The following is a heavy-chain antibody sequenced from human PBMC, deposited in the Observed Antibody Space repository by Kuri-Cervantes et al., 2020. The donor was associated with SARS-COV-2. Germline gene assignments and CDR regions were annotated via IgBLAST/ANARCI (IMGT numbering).Heavy chain of an antibody. CDR2: ISSSSSTI. J-gene: IGHJ6*02. CDR3: ARDYYDFWSGYYVPYYYYYYGMDV. V-gene: IGHV3-48*01. D-gene: IGHD3-3*01. CDR1: GFTFSSYS. Sequence: GGSLRLSFPASGFTFSSYSMNWVRQAPGKGLEWVSYISSSSSTIYYADSVKGRFTISRDNAKNSLYLQMNSLRAEDTAVYYCARDYYDFWSGYYVPYYYYYYGMDVWGQGTTVTVSS.